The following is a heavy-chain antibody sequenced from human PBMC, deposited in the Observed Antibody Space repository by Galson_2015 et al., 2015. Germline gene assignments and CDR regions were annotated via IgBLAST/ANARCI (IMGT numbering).Heavy chain of an antibody. CDR3: AKLGCSGTICLPI. V-gene: IGHV3-23*01. D-gene: IGHD2-2*01. CDR2: ISGRGTNT. CDR1: GFIFSNYA. J-gene: IGHJ3*02. Sequence: SLRLSCAASGFIFSNYAMTWVRQAPGKGLEWVSGISGRGTNTYYADSVKGRSTISRDNSKNTLYLQMNSLRAEDTAVYYCAKLGCSGTICLPIWGQGTMVTVSS.